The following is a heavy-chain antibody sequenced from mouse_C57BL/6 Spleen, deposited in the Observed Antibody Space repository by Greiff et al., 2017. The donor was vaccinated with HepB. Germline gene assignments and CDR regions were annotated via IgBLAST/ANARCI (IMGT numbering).Heavy chain of an antibody. V-gene: IGHV7-1*01. CDR2: SRNKANDYTT. CDR3: ARDGAMDY. J-gene: IGHJ4*01. CDR1: GFTFSDFY. Sequence: EVQGVESGGGLVQSGRSLRLSCATSGFTFSDFYMEWVRQAPGKGLEWIAASRNKANDYTTEYSASVQGRFIVTRDTSQSILYLQMNALRAEDTAIYYCARDGAMDYWGQGTSVTVSS.